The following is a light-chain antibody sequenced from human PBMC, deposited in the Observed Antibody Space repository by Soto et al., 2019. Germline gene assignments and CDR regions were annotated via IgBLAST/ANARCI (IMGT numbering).Light chain of an antibody. CDR2: DAS. CDR3: QQYNSYPYP. Sequence: DIQMTQSPSTLSASVGDRVTITCRASQSISSWLAWYQQKPGKAPKLLIYDASSLESGVTSRFSGSGSGTEFTLTISSLQPDDFATYYCQQYNSYPYPFGQGTKLEIK. J-gene: IGKJ2*01. CDR1: QSISSW. V-gene: IGKV1-5*01.